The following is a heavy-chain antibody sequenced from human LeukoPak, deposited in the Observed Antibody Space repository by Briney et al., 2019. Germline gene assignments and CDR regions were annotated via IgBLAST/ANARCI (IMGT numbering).Heavy chain of an antibody. V-gene: IGHV3-23*01. D-gene: IGHD6-13*01. CDR2: ISSSGGRT. Sequence: PGGSLRLSCAAYGFTFRNYAMNWVRQAPGKGPEWVSAISSSGGRTFYAASVEGRFTVSRDNSKSTLYLQMSSLRAEDTAVYSCAKVLSQGYPNSWTNWFDSWGQGALVTVSS. CDR1: GFTFRNYA. J-gene: IGHJ5*01. CDR3: AKVLSQGYPNSWTNWFDS.